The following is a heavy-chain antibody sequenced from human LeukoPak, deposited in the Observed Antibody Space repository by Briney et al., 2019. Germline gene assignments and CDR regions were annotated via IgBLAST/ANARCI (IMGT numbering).Heavy chain of an antibody. V-gene: IGHV1-2*04. Sequence: ASVKVSCKASGYAFTSYYMHWVRQAPGQGLEWMGWINPNSGGTNYAQKFKGWVTLTRDTSINTAYMELSRLASDVTAVYFCARGTPGSYLGYWGQGTLVTVSP. J-gene: IGHJ4*02. CDR2: INPNSGGT. CDR3: ARGTPGSYLGY. CDR1: GYAFTSYY. D-gene: IGHD3-16*02.